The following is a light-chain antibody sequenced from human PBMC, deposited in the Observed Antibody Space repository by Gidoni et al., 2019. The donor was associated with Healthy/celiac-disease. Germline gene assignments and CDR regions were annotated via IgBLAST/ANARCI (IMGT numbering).Light chain of an antibody. CDR2: GAS. Sequence: EIVLTQSPGTLSLSPGERATLSCRASQSVSSSYLAWYQQKPGKAPRLLIYGASSRATVLPDRFSGSGSGTDFTLTISRLEPEDFAVYYCQQYGSSRRFGQGTRLEIK. CDR3: QQYGSSRR. J-gene: IGKJ5*01. V-gene: IGKV3-20*01. CDR1: QSVSSSY.